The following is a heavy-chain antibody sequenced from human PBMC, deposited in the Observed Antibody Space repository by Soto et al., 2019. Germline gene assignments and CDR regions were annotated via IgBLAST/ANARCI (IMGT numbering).Heavy chain of an antibody. CDR3: AKEGIVAAAGTGVANYYYYYMDV. Sequence: EVQLLESGGGLVQPGGSLRLSCAASGFTFSSYAMSWVRQAPGKGLEWVSAISGSGGSTYYADSVKGPFTISRDNSKNALYLQMNSRSGEDTAVYYCAKEGIVAAAGTGVANYYYYYMDVWGKGTTVTVSS. CDR2: ISGSGGST. CDR1: GFTFSSYA. J-gene: IGHJ6*03. D-gene: IGHD6-13*01. V-gene: IGHV3-23*01.